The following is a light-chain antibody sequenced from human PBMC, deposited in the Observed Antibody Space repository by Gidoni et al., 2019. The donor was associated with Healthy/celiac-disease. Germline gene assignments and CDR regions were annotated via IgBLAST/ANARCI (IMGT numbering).Light chain of an antibody. CDR1: QSVSSSY. CDR3: QQYDSSPTT. J-gene: IGKJ1*01. Sequence: DIVLTQSPGTLSLSPGERATLSCRASQSVSSSYLAWYQQKPGQAPRLLIYGASSRATGIPDRFSGSGSGTDFTLTISRLEPEDFAVYYCQQYDSSPTTFXQXTKVEIK. V-gene: IGKV3-20*01. CDR2: GAS.